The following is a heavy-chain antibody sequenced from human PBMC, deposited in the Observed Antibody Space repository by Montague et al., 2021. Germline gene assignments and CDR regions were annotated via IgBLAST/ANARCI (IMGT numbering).Heavy chain of an antibody. CDR1: GFTFSTSW. D-gene: IGHD1-26*01. Sequence: SLRLSCAASGFTFSTSWMSWVRQAPGKGLEWVAHIRDDGGATYHVDSVKGRSTISRDNAKNSLYLQMSSLRAEDTAVYYCARYTYYYCDYWGQGTLVTVSS. CDR3: ARYTYYYCDY. V-gene: IGHV3-7*05. CDR2: IRDDGGAT. J-gene: IGHJ4*02.